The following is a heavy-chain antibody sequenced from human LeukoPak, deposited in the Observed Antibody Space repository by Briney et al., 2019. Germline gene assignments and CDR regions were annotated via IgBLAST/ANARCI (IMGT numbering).Heavy chain of an antibody. D-gene: IGHD2-15*01. Sequence: IPSETLSLTCTVSGGSISSYYWSWIRQPPGKGLEWIGYIYYSGSTNYNPSLKSRVTISVDTSKNQFSLKLSSVTAADTAVYYCAREDGGPFDYWGQETLVTVSS. CDR2: IYYSGST. CDR1: GGSISSYY. V-gene: IGHV4-59*01. J-gene: IGHJ4*02. CDR3: AREDGGPFDY.